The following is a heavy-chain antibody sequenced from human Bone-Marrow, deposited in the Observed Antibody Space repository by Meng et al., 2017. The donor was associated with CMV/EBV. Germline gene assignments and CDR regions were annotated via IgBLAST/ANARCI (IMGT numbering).Heavy chain of an antibody. J-gene: IGHJ1*01. D-gene: IGHD3-16*01. Sequence: GESLKISCAASGFTFSSYWMSWVRQAPGKGLEWVANIKQDGSEKYYVDSVKGRFTISRDNAKNSLYLQMNSLRAEDTAVYYCSKNGGWLIEHWGQGTMVIVSS. CDR3: SKNGGWLIEH. CDR2: IKQDGSEK. CDR1: GFTFSSYW. V-gene: IGHV3-7*01.